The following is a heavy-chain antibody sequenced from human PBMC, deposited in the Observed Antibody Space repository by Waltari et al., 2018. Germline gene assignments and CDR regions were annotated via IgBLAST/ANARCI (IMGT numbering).Heavy chain of an antibody. J-gene: IGHJ4*02. Sequence: QVQLQESGPGLVKPSQTLSLTCTVSGGSISSGGYYWSWIRQHPGKGLEWIGYIACSGSTYSPPALRRRVTISVDTSKNQSSLKLSPVTAAGTAVYYCARGSWIEGGSSNFDYWGQGTLVTVSS. CDR3: ARGSWIEGGSSNFDY. CDR2: IACSGST. CDR1: GGSISSGGYY. V-gene: IGHV4-31*03. D-gene: IGHD1-26*01.